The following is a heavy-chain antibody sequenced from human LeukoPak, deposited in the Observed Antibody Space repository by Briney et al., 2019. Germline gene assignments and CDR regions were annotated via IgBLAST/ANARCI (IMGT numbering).Heavy chain of an antibody. V-gene: IGHV3-15*01. Sequence: GGSLRLSCAASGFTFNNAWMSWVRRAPGKGVEWVGRIQSKTDGGTTDYAAPVKGRFTISRDDSKNTLYLQMNSLKTEDTAVYYCTTGGTLLGYWGQGTLVTVSS. CDR2: IQSKTDGGTT. J-gene: IGHJ4*02. CDR3: TTGGTLLGY. D-gene: IGHD1-1*01. CDR1: GFTFNNAW.